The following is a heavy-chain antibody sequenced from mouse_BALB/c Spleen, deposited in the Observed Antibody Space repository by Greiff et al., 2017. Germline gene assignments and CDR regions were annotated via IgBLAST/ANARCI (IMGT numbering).Heavy chain of an antibody. D-gene: IGHD2-3*01. CDR2: ISYDGSN. CDR1: GYSITSGYY. CDR3: ASLYDGYYGGSWFAY. Sequence: DVKLQESGPGLVKPSQSLSLTCSVTGYSITSGYYWNWIRQFPGNKLEWMGYISYDGSNNYNPSLKNRISITRDTSKNQFFLKLNSVTTEDTATYYCASLYDGYYGGSWFAYWGQGTLVTVSA. J-gene: IGHJ3*01. V-gene: IGHV3-6*02.